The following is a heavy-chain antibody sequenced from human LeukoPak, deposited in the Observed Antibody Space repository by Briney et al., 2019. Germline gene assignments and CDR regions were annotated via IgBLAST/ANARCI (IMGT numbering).Heavy chain of an antibody. D-gene: IGHD1-26*01. V-gene: IGHV1-8*01. Sequence: ASVKVSCKASGYTFISYDINWVRQATGQGLEWMGWMNPNSGNTGYAQKFQGRVTMTRNTSISTAYMELSSLRSEDTAVYYCAREGSGSYYYYYYGMDVWGQGTTVTVSS. CDR2: MNPNSGNT. J-gene: IGHJ6*02. CDR3: AREGSGSYYYYYYGMDV. CDR1: GYTFISYD.